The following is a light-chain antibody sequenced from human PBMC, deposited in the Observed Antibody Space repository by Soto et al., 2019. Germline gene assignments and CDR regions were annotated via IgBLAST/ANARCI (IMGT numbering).Light chain of an antibody. V-gene: IGKV4-1*01. Sequence: DIVMTQSPESLAVSLGERATINCKSSRSVLYSANNKNYLAWYQQKPGQPPKLLINWASTREFGVPDRFSGSGSGTDFTLTISSLQAEDVAVYYCQQYYSLLLTFCGGTKVEIK. CDR3: QQYYSLLLT. J-gene: IGKJ4*01. CDR2: WAS. CDR1: RSVLYSANNKNY.